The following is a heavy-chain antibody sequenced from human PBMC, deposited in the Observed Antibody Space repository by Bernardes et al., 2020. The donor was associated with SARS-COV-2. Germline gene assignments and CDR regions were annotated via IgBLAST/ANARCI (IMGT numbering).Heavy chain of an antibody. D-gene: IGHD3-10*01. Sequence: GGSLRLSCAASGFTFSSYIMNWVRQSPGKGLEWVSSISSSGNNKYYADSVKGRFTISRDTAKSSLYLQMNSLRADDTAVYYCARGYSYGSVFDYWGQGTLVTVAS. CDR3: ARGYSYGSVFDY. V-gene: IGHV3-21*06. J-gene: IGHJ4*02. CDR2: ISSSGNNK. CDR1: GFTFSSYI.